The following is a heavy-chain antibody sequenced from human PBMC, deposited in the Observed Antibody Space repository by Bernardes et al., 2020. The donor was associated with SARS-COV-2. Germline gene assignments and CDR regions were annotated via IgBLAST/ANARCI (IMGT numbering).Heavy chain of an antibody. J-gene: IGHJ4*01. Sequence: GGSLRLSCAASGFTFRNYALSWLRQAPGKGLEWVSHIDGPTTNTHYADFLKGWFIISRDNSKSTVYLHMNSLRAEDTAVYYCATWLKDHFDYWGHGTPVTVSS. V-gene: IGHV3-23*05. CDR1: GFTFRNYA. CDR3: ATWLKDHFDY. D-gene: IGHD3-22*01. CDR2: IDGPTTNT.